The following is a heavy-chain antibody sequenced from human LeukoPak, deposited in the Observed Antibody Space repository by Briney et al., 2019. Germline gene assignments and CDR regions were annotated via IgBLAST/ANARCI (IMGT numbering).Heavy chain of an antibody. CDR1: GFTVSNKY. CDR2: INNDGTTT. Sequence: GGSLRLSCAASGFTVSNKYMTWVRHAPGKGLVWVSRINNDGTTTTYADSVKGRFTISRDNAKNTLFLHMNGLRAEDTAVYYCARRVGLQRGYNWLDPWGQGTLVTVSS. J-gene: IGHJ5*02. D-gene: IGHD1-1*01. V-gene: IGHV3-74*01. CDR3: ARRVGLQRGYNWLDP.